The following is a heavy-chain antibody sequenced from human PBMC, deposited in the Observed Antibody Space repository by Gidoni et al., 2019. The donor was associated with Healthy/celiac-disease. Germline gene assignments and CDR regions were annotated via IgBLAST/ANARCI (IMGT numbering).Heavy chain of an antibody. CDR2: INHSGST. V-gene: IGHV4-34*01. CDR3: ARKPRAYAFDI. CDR1: GGSFSGYY. D-gene: IGHD1-26*01. Sequence: QVQLQQWGAGLLKPSETLSLTCAVYGGSFSGYYWSWIRQPPGKGLEWIGEINHSGSTNYNPSLKSRVTISVDTSKNQFSLKLSSVTAADTAVYYCARKPRAYAFDIWGQGTMVTVSS. J-gene: IGHJ3*02.